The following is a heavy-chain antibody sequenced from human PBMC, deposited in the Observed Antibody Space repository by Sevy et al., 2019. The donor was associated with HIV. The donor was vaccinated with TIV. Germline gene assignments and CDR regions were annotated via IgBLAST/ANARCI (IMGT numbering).Heavy chain of an antibody. CDR2: IKSKTDGGTT. CDR3: TTDLSWYYSGSGTNRLHRPGRYYMDV. D-gene: IGHD3-10*01. V-gene: IGHV3-15*01. J-gene: IGHJ6*03. CDR1: GFTFSNAW. Sequence: GGSLRLSCAASGFTFSNAWMSWVRQAPGKGLEWVGRIKSKTDGGTTDYAAPVKGRFTISRDDSKNTLYLQMNSLKTEDTDVYYCTTDLSWYYSGSGTNRLHRPGRYYMDVWGKGTTVTVSS.